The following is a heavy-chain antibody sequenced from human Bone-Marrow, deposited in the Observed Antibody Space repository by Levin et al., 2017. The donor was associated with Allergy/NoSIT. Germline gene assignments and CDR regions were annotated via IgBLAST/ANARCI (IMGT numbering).Heavy chain of an antibody. CDR2: ISAGDAST. J-gene: IGHJ3*02. V-gene: IGHV3-23*01. CDR1: GFTFSSSA. CDR3: AKVRRGLDAFDI. D-gene: IGHD3/OR15-3a*01. Sequence: LSLTCAASGFTFSSSAMSWVRQAPGKGLEWVSSISAGDASTYYTDSVKGRLTVSRDNSKNTLYLQMNSLRAEDTALYYCAKVRRGLDAFDIWGQGTMVTVS.